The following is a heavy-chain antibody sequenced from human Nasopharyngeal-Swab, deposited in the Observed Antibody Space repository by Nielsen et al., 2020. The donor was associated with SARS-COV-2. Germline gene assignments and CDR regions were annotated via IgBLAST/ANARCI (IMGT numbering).Heavy chain of an antibody. J-gene: IGHJ6*03. V-gene: IGHV4-39*01. CDR2: IDYSGST. CDR3: ARLRSCGYDILTGYSRYCYYMDV. D-gene: IGHD3-9*01. Sequence: WIRQPPGKGLEWIGSIDYSGSTYYNPSLKSRVTISEDTSKNQFSLKLSSVTAADTAVYYCARLRSCGYDILTGYSRYCYYMDVWGKGTTVTVSS.